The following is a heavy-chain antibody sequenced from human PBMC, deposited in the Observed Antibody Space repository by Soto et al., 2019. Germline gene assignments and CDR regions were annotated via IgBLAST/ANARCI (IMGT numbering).Heavy chain of an antibody. J-gene: IGHJ4*02. Sequence: ASVKVSCKASGYTFTGYAMHWVRQAPGQRLEWMGWINAGNGNTKYSQKFQGRVTITRDTSASTAYMELSSLRSEDTAVHYCARSWYSGYADYWGQGTLVTVSS. CDR2: INAGNGNT. CDR1: GYTFTGYA. V-gene: IGHV1-3*01. D-gene: IGHD5-12*01. CDR3: ARSWYSGYADY.